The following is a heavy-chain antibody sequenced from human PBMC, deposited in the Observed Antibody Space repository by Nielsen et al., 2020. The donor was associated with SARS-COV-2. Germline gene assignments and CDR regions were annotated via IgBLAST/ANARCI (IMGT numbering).Heavy chain of an antibody. CDR2: IRSKTNNYET. J-gene: IGHJ6*02. CDR3: KHYYDMDV. CDR1: GFTFGDAI. Sequence: GGSLRLSCAASGFTFGDAIIHWVRQASGKGLEWVGRIRSKTNNYETSYAASVKGRFIISRDESKNMAYLQMNSLKTDDMAVYYCKHYYDMDVWGQGTTVTVSS. V-gene: IGHV3-73*01.